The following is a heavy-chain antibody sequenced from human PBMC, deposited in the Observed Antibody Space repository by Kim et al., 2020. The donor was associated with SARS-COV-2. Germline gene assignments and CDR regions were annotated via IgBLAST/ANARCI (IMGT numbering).Heavy chain of an antibody. Sequence: EDGTTDYAAPVKGRFTISRDDSKNTLYLQMNSLKTEDTAVYYCTTAGTYWGQGTLVTVSS. CDR2: EDGTT. CDR3: TTAGTY. J-gene: IGHJ4*02. V-gene: IGHV3-15*05.